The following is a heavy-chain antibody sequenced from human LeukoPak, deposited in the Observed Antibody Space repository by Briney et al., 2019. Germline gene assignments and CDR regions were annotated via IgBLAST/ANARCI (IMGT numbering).Heavy chain of an antibody. V-gene: IGHV4-34*01. D-gene: IGHD3-22*01. CDR3: ARGPPTDYYDSSGLYYVFDY. CDR1: GGSFSGYY. Sequence: SETLSLTCAVYGGSFSGYYWSWIRQPPGKGLDWIGEINHSGSTNYNPSLNSPVTISVDTSTIQFSLKLSSVTAADTAVYFCARGPPTDYYDSSGLYYVFDYWGQGTLVTVSS. J-gene: IGHJ4*02. CDR2: INHSGST.